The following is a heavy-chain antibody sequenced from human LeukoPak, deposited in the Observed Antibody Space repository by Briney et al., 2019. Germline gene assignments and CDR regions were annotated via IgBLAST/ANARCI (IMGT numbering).Heavy chain of an antibody. J-gene: IGHJ4*02. CDR3: ARGRSEDIVVVPAAICWDY. D-gene: IGHD2-2*02. CDR2: INHSGST. V-gene: IGHV4-34*01. Sequence: PSETLSLTCAVSGGSFSGYYWSWIRQPPGKGLEWIGEINHSGSTNYNPSLKSRVAISVDTSKNQFSLKLSSVTAADTAVYYCARGRSEDIVVVPAAICWDYWGQGTLVTVSS. CDR1: GGSFSGYY.